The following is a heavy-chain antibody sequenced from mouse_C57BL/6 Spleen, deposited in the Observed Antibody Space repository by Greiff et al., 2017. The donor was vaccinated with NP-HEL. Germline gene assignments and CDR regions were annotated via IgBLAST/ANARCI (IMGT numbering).Heavy chain of an antibody. J-gene: IGHJ2*01. D-gene: IGHD1-2*01. CDR2: IWSGGST. CDR3: ARNYDGGGEFDS. CDR1: GFSLPCPG. Sequence: VQLQQSGPGLVQPSQSPSITCTVAGFSLPCPGVHCVRQSPGRGLDCLGVIWSGGSTDYNAAFISRLSISKGNSKRQVFVKLNSLQGDDTAIYYCARNYDGGGEFDSWGRGTTLTVSS. V-gene: IGHV2-2*01.